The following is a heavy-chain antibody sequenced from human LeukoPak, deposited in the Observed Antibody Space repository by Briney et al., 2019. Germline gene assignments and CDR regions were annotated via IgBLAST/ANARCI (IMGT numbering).Heavy chain of an antibody. CDR2: ISGSGGST. Sequence: GGSLRLSCAASGFTFSSYAMSWVRQAPGKGLEWVSAISGSGGSTYYADSVKGRFTISRDNSKNTLYLQMNSLRTEDTAVYYCAKDKSSGWYYFDYWGQGTLVTVSS. D-gene: IGHD6-19*01. J-gene: IGHJ4*02. CDR3: AKDKSSGWYYFDY. CDR1: GFTFSSYA. V-gene: IGHV3-23*01.